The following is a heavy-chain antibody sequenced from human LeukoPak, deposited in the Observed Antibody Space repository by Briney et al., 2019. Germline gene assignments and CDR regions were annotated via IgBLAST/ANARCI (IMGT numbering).Heavy chain of an antibody. J-gene: IGHJ3*02. CDR3: ARDGHSSGWFDAFDI. V-gene: IGHV4-4*07. CDR1: GGSISSYY. CDR2: IYTSGST. D-gene: IGHD6-19*01. Sequence: SETLSLTCTVSGGSISSYYWSWLRQPAGKGLEWIGRIYTSGSTNYNPSLKSRVTISVDKSKNQFSLKLSSVTAADTAVYYCARDGHSSGWFDAFDIWGQGTMVTVSS.